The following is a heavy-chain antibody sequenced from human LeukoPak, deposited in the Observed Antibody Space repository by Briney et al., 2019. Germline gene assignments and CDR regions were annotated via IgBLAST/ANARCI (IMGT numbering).Heavy chain of an antibody. D-gene: IGHD5/OR15-5a*01. J-gene: IGHJ5*02. CDR2: IYYSGST. Sequence: SETLPLTCTVSGGSISSYYWSWIRQPPGKGLEWIGYIYYSGSTNYNPSLKSRVTISVDTSKNQFSLKLSSVTAADTAVYYCASLPIYEGWFDPWGQGTLVTVSS. CDR1: GGSISSYY. V-gene: IGHV4-59*08. CDR3: ASLPIYEGWFDP.